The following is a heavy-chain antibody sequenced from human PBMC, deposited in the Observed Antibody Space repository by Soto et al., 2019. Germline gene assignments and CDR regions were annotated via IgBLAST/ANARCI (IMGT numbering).Heavy chain of an antibody. D-gene: IGHD3-10*01. CDR1: GYTFTSYG. J-gene: IGHJ5*02. CDR3: ARSGSYYPARNWFGP. V-gene: IGHV1-18*01. CDR2: ISGFNDDT. Sequence: GASVKVSCKASGYTFTSYGISWGRQAPGQGLEWMGWISGFNDDTNHAQKLQGRVTMTKDTSTSTAYMELRGLKSDDTAVYYCARSGSYYPARNWFGPWGQGTLVTVSS.